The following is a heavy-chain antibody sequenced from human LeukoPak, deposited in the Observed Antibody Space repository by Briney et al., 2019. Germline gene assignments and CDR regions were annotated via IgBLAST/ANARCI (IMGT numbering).Heavy chain of an antibody. J-gene: IGHJ6*02. CDR3: ARGDRVPAASLYYGMDV. Sequence: ASVKVSCKASGYTFTNYGINWVRQATGQGLEWMGWMNPNSGNTGYAQKFQGRVTMTRNTSISTAYMELSSLRSEDTAVYYCARGDRVPAASLYYGMDVWGQGTTVTVSS. CDR2: MNPNSGNT. V-gene: IGHV1-8*01. CDR1: GYTFTNYG. D-gene: IGHD2-2*01.